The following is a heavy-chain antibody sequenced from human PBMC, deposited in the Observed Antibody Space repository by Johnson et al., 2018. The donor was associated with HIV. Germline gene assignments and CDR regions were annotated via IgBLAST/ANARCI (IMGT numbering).Heavy chain of an antibody. D-gene: IGHD3-16*01. V-gene: IGHV3-13*01. Sequence: VQLVESGGGVVQPGRSLRLSCVASGFIFSNYDMHWVRQPTGKGLEWVSGIGTAGDTYYAVSVKGRFTISRGNAKNSLHLQMNSLRAGDTAVYYCARGQQDMGAGAFDIWGQGTMVTVSS. CDR3: ARGQQDMGAGAFDI. CDR2: IGTAGDT. CDR1: GFIFSNYD. J-gene: IGHJ3*02.